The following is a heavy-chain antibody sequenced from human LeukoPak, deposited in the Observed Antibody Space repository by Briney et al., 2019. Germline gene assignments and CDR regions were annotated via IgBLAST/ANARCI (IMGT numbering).Heavy chain of an antibody. D-gene: IGHD3-22*01. J-gene: IGHJ4*02. V-gene: IGHV3-30*04. CDR3: ARGYYYDSSGYWEFDY. CDR2: ISYDGSNK. Sequence: PGGSLRLSCAASGFTFSSYAMHWVRQAPGKGLEWVAVISYDGSNKYYADSVKGRFTISRDNSKNTLYLQMNSLRAEDTAVYYCARGYYYDSSGYWEFDYWGQGTLVTVSS. CDR1: GFTFSSYA.